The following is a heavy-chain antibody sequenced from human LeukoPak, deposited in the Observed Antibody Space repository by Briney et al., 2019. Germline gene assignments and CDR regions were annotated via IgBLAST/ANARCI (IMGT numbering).Heavy chain of an antibody. CDR3: ARGGYSDAFDI. D-gene: IGHD2-15*01. Sequence: PGRSLRLSCAASGFTFSSYAMHWVRQAPGKGLEWVAVISYDGSNKYYADSVKGRFTISRDNSKNTLYLQMNSLRAEDTAVYYCARGGYSDAFDIWGQGTMVTVSS. CDR1: GFTFSSYA. CDR2: ISYDGSNK. V-gene: IGHV3-30*04. J-gene: IGHJ3*02.